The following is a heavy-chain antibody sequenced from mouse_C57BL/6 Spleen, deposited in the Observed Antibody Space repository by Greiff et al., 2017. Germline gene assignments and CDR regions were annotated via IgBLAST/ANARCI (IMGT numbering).Heavy chain of an antibody. CDR2: IDPSDSYT. J-gene: IGHJ1*03. D-gene: IGHD1-1*01. Sequence: QVQLQQPGAELVKPGASVKLSCKASGYTFTSYWMQWVKQRPGQGLEWIGEIDPSDSYTNYNQKFKGKATLTVDTSSSTAYMQLSSLTSEDSAVYYCASRRVYYGSSPYWYCDVWGTGTTVTVSS. V-gene: IGHV1-50*01. CDR1: GYTFTSYW. CDR3: ASRRVYYGSSPYWYCDV.